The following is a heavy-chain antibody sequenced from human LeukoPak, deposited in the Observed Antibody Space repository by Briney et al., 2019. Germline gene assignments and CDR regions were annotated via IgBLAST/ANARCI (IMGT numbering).Heavy chain of an antibody. V-gene: IGHV4-59*12. Sequence: PSETLSLTCTVSGGSISSYYWSWIRQPPGKGLEWIGYIYYSGSTNYNPSLKSRVTISVDTSKNQFSLKLSSVTAADTAVYYCARGVLADSSVDYWGQGTLVTVSS. CDR1: GGSISSYY. CDR3: ARGVLADSSVDY. J-gene: IGHJ4*02. CDR2: IYYSGST. D-gene: IGHD3-22*01.